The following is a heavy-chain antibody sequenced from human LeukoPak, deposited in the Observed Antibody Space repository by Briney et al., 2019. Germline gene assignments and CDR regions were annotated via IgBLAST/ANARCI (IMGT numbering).Heavy chain of an antibody. D-gene: IGHD4-17*01. CDR2: INPNSGGT. CDR3: ARDSTVTLFDY. V-gene: IGHV1-2*02. J-gene: IGHJ4*02. CDR1: GYTFSGYY. Sequence: ASVKVSCKASGYTFSGYYMHWVRQAPGQGLEWMGWINPNSGGTYYAQKFQGRVTMTRDTSISTVYMELSSLRSEDTAVYYCARDSTVTLFDYWGQGTLVTVSS.